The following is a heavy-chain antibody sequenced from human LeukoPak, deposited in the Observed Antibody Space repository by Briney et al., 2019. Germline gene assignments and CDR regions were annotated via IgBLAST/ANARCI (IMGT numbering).Heavy chain of an antibody. CDR2: INSDGSST. D-gene: IGHD3-10*01. CDR3: ARFRPGGAYGSGPALDY. CDR1: EFTFSSYW. Sequence: GGSLRLSCEASEFTFSSYWMHWVRQAPGKGLVWVSGINSDGSSTSYADSVKGRFTISRDNAKNTLYLQMNSLRAEDTAVYYCARFRPGGAYGSGPALDYWGQGTLVTVSS. V-gene: IGHV3-74*01. J-gene: IGHJ4*02.